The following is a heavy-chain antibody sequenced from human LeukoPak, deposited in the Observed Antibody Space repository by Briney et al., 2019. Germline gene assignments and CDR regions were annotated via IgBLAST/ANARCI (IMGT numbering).Heavy chain of an antibody. V-gene: IGHV3-33*01. J-gene: IGHJ4*02. Sequence: GRSLRLSCAASGFTFSSYGMHWVRQAPGKGLEWVAVIWYDGSNKYYADSVKGRFTISRDNSKNTLYLQMNSLRAEDTAVYYCVRESRGDYYDSSGYYYDYWGQGTLVTVSS. D-gene: IGHD3-22*01. CDR2: IWYDGSNK. CDR1: GFTFSSYG. CDR3: VRESRGDYYDSSGYYYDY.